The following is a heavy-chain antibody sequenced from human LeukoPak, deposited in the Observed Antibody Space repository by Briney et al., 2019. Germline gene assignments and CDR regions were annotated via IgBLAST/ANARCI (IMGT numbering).Heavy chain of an antibody. V-gene: IGHV4-34*01. J-gene: IGHJ4*02. CDR3: ARLGLRLTGGSFGY. D-gene: IGHD3-9*01. CDR2: INHSGST. Sequence: SETLSLTCAVYGGSFSGYYWSWIRQPPGKGLEWIGEINHSGSTNYNPSLKSRVTISVDTSKNQFSLKLSSVTAADTAVYYCARLGLRLTGGSFGYWGQGTLVTVSS. CDR1: GGSFSGYY.